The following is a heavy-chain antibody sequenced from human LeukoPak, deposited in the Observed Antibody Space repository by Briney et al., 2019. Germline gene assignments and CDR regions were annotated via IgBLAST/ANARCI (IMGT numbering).Heavy chain of an antibody. J-gene: IGHJ4*02. V-gene: IGHV3-7*03. CDR1: GFTFSRHR. Sequence: RGSLRLSCAASGFTFSRHRMSWVRQAPGKRPEWVANINQDGSETYSVDSVKGRFTVSRDNARKSLYLHMNNLRVEDTAFYYCVIDDAGDGADIGIFYHWGQETLVTVSS. D-gene: IGHD3-9*01. CDR3: VIDDAGDGADIGIFYH. CDR2: INQDGSET.